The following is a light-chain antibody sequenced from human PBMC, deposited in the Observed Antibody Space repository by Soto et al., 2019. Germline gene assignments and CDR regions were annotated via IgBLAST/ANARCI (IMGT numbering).Light chain of an antibody. CDR1: QSISSY. J-gene: IGKJ1*01. Sequence: DIQMTQSPSSLSASVGDRVPITCRASQSISSYLNWYQQKPGKAPKLLIYDASSLQSGDPSRFSGSGSGTDFTLTISSLQPEDFATYYCQQSYSTPWTFGQGTKVEIK. V-gene: IGKV1-39*01. CDR3: QQSYSTPWT. CDR2: DAS.